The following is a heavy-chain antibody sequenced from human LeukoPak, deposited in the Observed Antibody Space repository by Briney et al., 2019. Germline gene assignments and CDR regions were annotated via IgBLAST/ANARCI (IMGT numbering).Heavy chain of an antibody. CDR2: IYSGGST. J-gene: IGHJ4*02. Sequence: GGSLRLSCAASGFTFRSYAMSWVRQAPGKGLEWVSVIYSGGSTYYADSVKGRFTISRDNSKNTLYLQMNSLRAEDTAVYYCAREGTWSYYYDYWGQGTLVTVSS. V-gene: IGHV3-66*01. CDR3: AREGTWSYYYDY. CDR1: GFTFRSYA. D-gene: IGHD1-26*01.